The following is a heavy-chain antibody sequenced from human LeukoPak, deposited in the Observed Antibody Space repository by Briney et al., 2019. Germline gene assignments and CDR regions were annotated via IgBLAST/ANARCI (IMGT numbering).Heavy chain of an antibody. CDR2: IYTSGST. D-gene: IGHD3-22*01. CDR3: ARASYSYDINGWVPFDY. J-gene: IGHJ4*02. V-gene: IGHV4-4*07. Sequence: SETLSLTCTVSGGSIASYYWSWIRQPAGKGLEWIGRIYTSGSTNYNPSLKSRVTISGDTSKNQFSLRLSSVTAADTAVYYCARASYSYDINGWVPFDYWGQGTLVTVSS. CDR1: GGSIASYY.